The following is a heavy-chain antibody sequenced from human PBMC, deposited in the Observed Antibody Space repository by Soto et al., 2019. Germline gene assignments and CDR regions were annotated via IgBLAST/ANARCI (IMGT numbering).Heavy chain of an antibody. CDR1: GFTFSSYG. Sequence: GSLRLSCAASGFTFSSYGMHWVRQAPGKGLEWVAVISYDGSNKYYADSVKGRFTISRDNSKNTLYLQMNSLRAEDTAVYYCAKDNTMVRGPGGSYGMDVWGQGTTVTVSS. J-gene: IGHJ6*02. D-gene: IGHD3-10*01. CDR3: AKDNTMVRGPGGSYGMDV. CDR2: ISYDGSNK. V-gene: IGHV3-30*18.